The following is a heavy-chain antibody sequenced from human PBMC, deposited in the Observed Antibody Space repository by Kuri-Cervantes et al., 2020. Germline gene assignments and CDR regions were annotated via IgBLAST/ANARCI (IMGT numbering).Heavy chain of an antibody. CDR3: ARMYYYDSSGYRSLGAYYYGMDV. CDR2: ISGSGGST. D-gene: IGHD3-22*01. V-gene: IGHV3-23*01. CDR1: GFTFSSYA. J-gene: IGHJ6*02. Sequence: GGSLRLSCAASGFTFSSYAMSWVRQAPGKGLEWVSAISGSGGSTYYADSVKGRFTISRDNSKNTLYLQMNSLRAEDTAVYYCARMYYYDSSGYRSLGAYYYGMDVWGQGTTVTVSS.